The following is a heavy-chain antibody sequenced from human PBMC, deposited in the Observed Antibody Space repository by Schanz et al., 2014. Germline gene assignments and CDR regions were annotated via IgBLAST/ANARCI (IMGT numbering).Heavy chain of an antibody. Sequence: VQLVESGGGLVKRGGSLRLSCAASGFTFSSYAMSWVRQAPGKGLEWVSALSGSGGSTYYADSVKGRFTISRDNSKNTLYLQMNSLRAEDTAVYYCAKQIHYDILTVTRNWGQGTLXTVSS. J-gene: IGHJ4*02. CDR2: LSGSGGST. V-gene: IGHV3-23*04. D-gene: IGHD3-9*01. CDR3: AKQIHYDILTVTRN. CDR1: GFTFSSYA.